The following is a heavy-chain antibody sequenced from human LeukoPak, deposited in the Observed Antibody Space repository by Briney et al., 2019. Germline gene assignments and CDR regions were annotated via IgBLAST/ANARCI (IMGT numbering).Heavy chain of an antibody. CDR1: GFSFSNAW. J-gene: IGHJ4*02. CDR3: ATDAAVAPYYFNY. Sequence: GGSLRLSCVASGFSFSNAWISWVRQAPGKGLEWVGRIRRETEGGKTDYATPVKGRFTISREDSKNTLHLQMNSLKIEDTAVYYCATDAAVAPYYFNYWGQGTLVTVSS. D-gene: IGHD6-19*01. CDR2: IRRETEGGKT. V-gene: IGHV3-15*01.